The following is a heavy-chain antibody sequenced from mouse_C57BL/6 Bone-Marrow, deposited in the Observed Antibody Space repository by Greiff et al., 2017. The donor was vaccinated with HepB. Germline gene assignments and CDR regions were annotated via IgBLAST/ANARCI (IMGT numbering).Heavy chain of an antibody. CDR1: GYSITSDY. CDR2: ISYSGST. CDR3: ARWDSAGTGAMDY. J-gene: IGHJ4*01. V-gene: IGHV3-8*01. D-gene: IGHD3-2*02. Sequence: EVKLVESGPGLAKPSQTLSLTCSVTGYSITSDYWNWIRQFPGNKLEYMGYISYSGSTYYNPSLKSRISITRDTSKTQYSLQLNSVTTEDTATYYCARWDSAGTGAMDYGGQGTAVTVAA.